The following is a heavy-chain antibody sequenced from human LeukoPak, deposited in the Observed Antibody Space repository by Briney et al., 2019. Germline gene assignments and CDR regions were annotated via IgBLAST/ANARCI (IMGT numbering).Heavy chain of an antibody. CDR2: ISGSGGST. D-gene: IGHD3-10*01. CDR3: AKCRDYYGSGSYPYYYYGMDV. J-gene: IGHJ6*02. CDR1: GFTFSSYA. V-gene: IGHV3-23*01. Sequence: GGSLRLSCAASGFTFSSYAMSWVRQAPGKGLEWVSAISGSGGSTYYADSVKGRFTISRDNSKNTLYLQMNSPRAEDTAVYYCAKCRDYYGSGSYPYYYYGMDVWGQGTTVTVSS.